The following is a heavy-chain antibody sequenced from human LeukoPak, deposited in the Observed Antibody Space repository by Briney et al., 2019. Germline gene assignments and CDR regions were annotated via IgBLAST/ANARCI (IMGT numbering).Heavy chain of an antibody. CDR1: GFNFISYS. Sequence: PGGSLRLSCAASGFNFISYSMSWVRQAPGKGLEWVSVIRGSGVSTYYADSVKGRFTISRDNSKSTLYLQMNNLRAEDTAIYYCAKRQGSSASCYDYWGQGTLDTVSS. V-gene: IGHV3-23*01. CDR2: IRGSGVST. CDR3: AKRQGSSASCYDY. D-gene: IGHD2-2*01. J-gene: IGHJ4*02.